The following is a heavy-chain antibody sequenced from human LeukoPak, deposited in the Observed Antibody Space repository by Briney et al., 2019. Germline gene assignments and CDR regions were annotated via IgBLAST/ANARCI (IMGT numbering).Heavy chain of an antibody. D-gene: IGHD2-15*01. CDR1: GFTFSSYA. V-gene: IGHV3-23*01. CDR2: ISRSGGST. Sequence: PGGSLRLSCAASGFTFSSYAMSWVRQAPGKALEWVSAISRSGGSTYYADSVKGRFTISRDNSKNTLYLQLNSLRAEDTAVYHCARLGYVAGTEYNYYGMDVWGQGTTVTVSS. CDR3: ARLGYVAGTEYNYYGMDV. J-gene: IGHJ6*02.